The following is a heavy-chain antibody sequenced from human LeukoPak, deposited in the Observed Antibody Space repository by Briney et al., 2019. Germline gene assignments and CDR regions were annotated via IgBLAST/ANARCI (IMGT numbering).Heavy chain of an antibody. V-gene: IGHV1-69*06. CDR1: GGTFSSYA. CDR2: IIPIFGTA. CDR3: ARTYGGNGPCQD. D-gene: IGHD4-23*01. Sequence: SVKVSCKASGGTFSSYAISWVRQAPGQGLEWMGGIIPIFGTANYAQKFQGRVTITADKSTSTAYMELSSLRSEDTAVYYCARTYGGNGPCQDWGQGTLVTVSS. J-gene: IGHJ4*02.